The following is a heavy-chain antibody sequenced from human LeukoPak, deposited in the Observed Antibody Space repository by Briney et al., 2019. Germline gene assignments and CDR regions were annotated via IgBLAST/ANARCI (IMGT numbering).Heavy chain of an antibody. V-gene: IGHV3-21*01. CDR2: ISSSSSYI. Sequence: GGSLRLSCAASGFTFSSYSMNWVRQAPGKGLEWVSSISSSSSYIYYADSVKGRFTISRDNAKNSLYLQMNSLRAEDTAVYYCARSTAYYYDSSGYYPYYLDYWGQGTLVTVSS. CDR1: GFTFSSYS. D-gene: IGHD3-22*01. J-gene: IGHJ4*02. CDR3: ARSTAYYYDSSGYYPYYLDY.